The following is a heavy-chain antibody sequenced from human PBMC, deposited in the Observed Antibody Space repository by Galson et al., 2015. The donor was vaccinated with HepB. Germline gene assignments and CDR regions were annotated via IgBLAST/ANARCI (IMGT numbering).Heavy chain of an antibody. Sequence: SVKVSCKASGGTFSSYAITWVRQAPGQGLEWMGGFIPVFRTAHSAQKFQGRLTISADESTRTAYMELSSLRSEDTAVYYCARDLHYDTNGGTHFDFWGQGTLITVAS. CDR1: GGTFSSYA. V-gene: IGHV1-69*13. CDR2: FIPVFRTA. CDR3: ARDLHYDTNGGTHFDF. D-gene: IGHD3-22*01. J-gene: IGHJ4*02.